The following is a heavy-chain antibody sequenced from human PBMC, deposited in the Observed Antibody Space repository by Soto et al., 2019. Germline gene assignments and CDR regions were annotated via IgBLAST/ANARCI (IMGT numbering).Heavy chain of an antibody. CDR3: AKDRGRYCSGGTCYLFDS. J-gene: IGHJ4*02. V-gene: IGHV3-30*04. CDR2: ISYDGTNK. Sequence: QVQWVESGGGVVQPGRSLRLSCVPSGFTFSTYAMHWVRQAPGKGLEWVAIISYDGTNKYYADSVKGRFTISRHNSKNTLYLQMNSLRVEETALYYCAKDRGRYCSGGTCYLFDSWGQGALVTVSS. CDR1: GFTFSTYA. D-gene: IGHD2-15*01.